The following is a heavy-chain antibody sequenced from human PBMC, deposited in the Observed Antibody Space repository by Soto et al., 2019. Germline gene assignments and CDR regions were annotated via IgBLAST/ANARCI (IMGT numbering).Heavy chain of an antibody. CDR1: GFIFNNYA. D-gene: IGHD5-18*01. Sequence: GGSLRLSCAASGFIFNNYAMTWVRQAPGKGLEWVSTVTASGGGTFYANSVKGRFTISRDNSRNTLHLQMCSLRVEDTALYYCAKALVPALTARFGYWGQGTLVTVSS. CDR3: AKALVPALTARFGY. V-gene: IGHV3-23*01. J-gene: IGHJ4*02. CDR2: VTASGGGT.